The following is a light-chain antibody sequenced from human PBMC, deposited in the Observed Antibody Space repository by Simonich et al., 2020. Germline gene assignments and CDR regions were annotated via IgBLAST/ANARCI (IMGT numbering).Light chain of an antibody. Sequence: NFMLTQPHSVSESPGTTVTISCTRSSGSIASNYVQWYQQRPGSAPTTVIYEDNQRPSGVPDRFSGSIDSSSNSASRTSSGLKTEDEAVYYCQSYDSGNWVFGGGTKLTVL. CDR3: QSYDSGNWV. CDR2: EDN. J-gene: IGLJ3*02. V-gene: IGLV6-57*03. CDR1: SGSIASNY.